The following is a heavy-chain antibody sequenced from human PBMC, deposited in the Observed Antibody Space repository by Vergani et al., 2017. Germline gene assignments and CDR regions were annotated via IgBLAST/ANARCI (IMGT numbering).Heavy chain of an antibody. CDR2: IYHSGIT. V-gene: IGHV4-38-2*01. J-gene: IGHJ4*02. CDR3: ARLGSNSCYVYPVDY. Sequence: QVQLQESGPGLVKPSETLSLTCAVSGYSISSGYYWGWMRQPPEKGLEWIGSIYHSGITYYNPSLRSRITISVDTSKNLLSLILTSVTAADTAFYYCARLGSNSCYVYPVDYWGQGTLVTVSS. CDR1: GYSISSGYY. D-gene: IGHD5-12*01.